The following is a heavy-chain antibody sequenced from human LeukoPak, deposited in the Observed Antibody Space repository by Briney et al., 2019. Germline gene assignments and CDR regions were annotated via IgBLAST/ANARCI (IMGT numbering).Heavy chain of an antibody. J-gene: IGHJ6*02. Sequence: SETLSLTCTVSGGSISSGGYYWSWIRQHPGKGLEWIGYIYYSGSTYYNPSLKGRVTISVDTSKNQFSLKLSSVTAADTAVYYCASGGQITIFGKPGDYYGMDVWGQGTTVTVSS. D-gene: IGHD3-3*01. CDR2: IYYSGST. CDR3: ASGGQITIFGKPGDYYGMDV. CDR1: GGSISSGGYY. V-gene: IGHV4-31*03.